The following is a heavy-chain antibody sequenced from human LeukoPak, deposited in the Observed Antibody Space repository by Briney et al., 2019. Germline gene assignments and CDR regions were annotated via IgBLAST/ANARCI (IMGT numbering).Heavy chain of an antibody. CDR1: GFTFSDYY. J-gene: IGHJ4*02. D-gene: IGHD7-27*01. V-gene: IGHV3-11*04. CDR2: ISSGSSNI. CDR3: AKGDVSVTREFDY. Sequence: GGSLRLSCAASGFTFSDYYMSWIRQAPGKGLEWVSSISSGSSNIYYADSVKGRFTISRDNAQNSLYLQMNSLRAEDTAVYYCAKGDVSVTREFDYWGQGTLVTVSS.